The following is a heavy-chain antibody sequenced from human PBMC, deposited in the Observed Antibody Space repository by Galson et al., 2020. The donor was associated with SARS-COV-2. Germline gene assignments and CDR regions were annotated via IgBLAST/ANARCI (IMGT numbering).Heavy chain of an antibody. D-gene: IGHD1-26*01. Sequence: SKTLTLTFTAPGGSISSSSYYWGWIRQPPGKGRARIGKIYYSRSTYYNPSLKNRVTISAGTSKNRFSLKLSSVTAADTAVYYCARVRRSAGVRLGYMDVWGKGTTVTVSS. CDR3: ARVRRSAGVRLGYMDV. V-gene: IGHV4-39*07. J-gene: IGHJ6*03. CDR2: IYYSRST. CDR1: GGSISSSSYY.